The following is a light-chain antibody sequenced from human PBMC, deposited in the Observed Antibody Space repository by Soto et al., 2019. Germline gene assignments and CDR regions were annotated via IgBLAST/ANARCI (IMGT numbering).Light chain of an antibody. CDR2: DVS. CDR1: SSDIDAYNY. V-gene: IGLV2-14*01. Sequence: QSALAQPASVSGSPGQSISISCTGTSSDIDAYNYVSWYQQHPGKAPKLMIYDVSNRPSGISNRFSGSKSGNTASLTISGLQAEDEADYYCGSYTTSSNYVFGTGTKVTVL. J-gene: IGLJ1*01. CDR3: GSYTTSSNYV.